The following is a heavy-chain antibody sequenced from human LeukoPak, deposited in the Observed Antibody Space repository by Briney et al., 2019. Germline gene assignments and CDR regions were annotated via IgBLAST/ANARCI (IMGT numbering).Heavy chain of an antibody. J-gene: IGHJ4*02. Sequence: GASVKVSCKASGYTFTSHHMYWVRQAPGQGLEWMGFINPTGGSTNYAQRFQGRVTMTRDTSTSTVFVELNSLRSDDTAVYYCARGPPLYSSGWELDYWGQGALVTVSS. CDR2: INPTGGST. V-gene: IGHV1-46*01. CDR1: GYTFTSHH. D-gene: IGHD6-19*01. CDR3: ARGPPLYSSGWELDY.